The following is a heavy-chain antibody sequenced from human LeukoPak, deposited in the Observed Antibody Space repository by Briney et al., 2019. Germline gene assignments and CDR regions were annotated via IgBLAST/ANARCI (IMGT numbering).Heavy chain of an antibody. J-gene: IGHJ4*02. V-gene: IGHV3-7*01. D-gene: IGHD4-23*01. CDR3: ARSNSGPDY. CDR1: GFTFSTYW. CDR2: INQDGSEK. Sequence: PGGSLRLSCAASGFTFSTYWMNWVRQAPGMGLECVASINQDGSEKYYVDSVKGRFTISRDNAKNSLYLQMNSLRAEDTAMYYCARSNSGPDYWGQGTLVIVPS.